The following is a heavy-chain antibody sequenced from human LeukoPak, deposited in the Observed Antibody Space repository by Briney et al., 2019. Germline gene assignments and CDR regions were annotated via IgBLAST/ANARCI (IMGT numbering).Heavy chain of an antibody. D-gene: IGHD1-14*01. CDR2: MTTSRTV. J-gene: IGHJ6*03. CDR3: ARDALRRTSPHSDYYYQMDV. Sequence: PGGSPRLSCEASGFTFSSYNMNWVRQAPGKGLEWLSYMTTSRTVYYSDSVKGRFIMSRDNAKNSLNLQLNSLRAEDTAIYYCARDALRRTSPHSDYYYQMDVWGKGTSVTVSS. V-gene: IGHV3-48*01. CDR1: GFTFSSYN.